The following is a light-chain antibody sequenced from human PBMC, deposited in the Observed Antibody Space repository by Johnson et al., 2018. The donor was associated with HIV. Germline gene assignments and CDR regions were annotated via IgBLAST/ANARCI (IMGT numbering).Light chain of an antibody. Sequence: QSVLTQPPSVSAAPGQKVTISCSASSSNIVNNYVSWYQQLPGTAPKLLIYDNNKRPSGIPDRFSGSKSGTSATLGITGLQTGDEADYYCGTWDSSLSAYVFGTGTKVTVL. CDR3: GTWDSSLSAYV. V-gene: IGLV1-51*01. CDR1: SSNIVNNY. CDR2: DNN. J-gene: IGLJ1*01.